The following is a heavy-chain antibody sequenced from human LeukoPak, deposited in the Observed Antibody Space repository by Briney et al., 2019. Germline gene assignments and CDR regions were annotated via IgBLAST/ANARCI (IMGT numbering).Heavy chain of an antibody. Sequence: GGSLRLSCAASGFTFSSYAMSWVRQAPGKGLEWVSSISDSGGNTYYADSGKGRFTISRDNSKNTLYLQMNSLRAEDTAVYYCAKDGVWQSYYCDYWGQGTLVTVSS. CDR2: ISDSGGNT. V-gene: IGHV3-23*01. D-gene: IGHD6-19*01. CDR1: GFTFSSYA. J-gene: IGHJ4*02. CDR3: AKDGVWQSYYCDY.